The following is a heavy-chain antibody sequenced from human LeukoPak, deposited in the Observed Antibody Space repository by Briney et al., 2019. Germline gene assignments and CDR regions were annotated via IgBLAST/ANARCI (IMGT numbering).Heavy chain of an antibody. D-gene: IGHD3-10*01. CDR1: GGSISSYY. CDR3: ARAPMVRGGKGYYYYYYMDV. Sequence: KPSETLSLTCTVSGGSISSYYWSWIRQPPGKGLECIGYIYYRGSTNYNPSLKSRVTISVDTSKNQSSLKLSSVTAADTAVYYCARAPMVRGGKGYYYYYYMDVWGKGTTVTISS. V-gene: IGHV4-59*01. J-gene: IGHJ6*03. CDR2: IYYRGST.